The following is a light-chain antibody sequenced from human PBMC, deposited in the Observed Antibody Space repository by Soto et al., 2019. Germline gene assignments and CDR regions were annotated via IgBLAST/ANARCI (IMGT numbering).Light chain of an antibody. CDR1: QTIRGL. CDR2: DTS. V-gene: IGKV3-11*01. Sequence: EIVLTQSPATLASSPGERATLSCRTSQTIRGLLNWYQQRPGQAPRLLIYDTSNRATDIPARFSGSGSGTDFILTISSLDPEDFGVYFCQQRHNLPITFGQGPRLDI. J-gene: IGKJ5*01. CDR3: QQRHNLPIT.